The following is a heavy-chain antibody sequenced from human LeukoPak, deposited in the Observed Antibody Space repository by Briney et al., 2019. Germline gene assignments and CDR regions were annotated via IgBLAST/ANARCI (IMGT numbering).Heavy chain of an antibody. CDR2: IYHSGST. J-gene: IGHJ4*02. CDR1: GGSISSSNW. Sequence: SETLSLTCAVSGGSISSSNWWSWVRQPPGKGLEWIGEIYHSGSTNYNPSLKSRVTISLDNLKNQFSLKLSSVTAADTAVYYCARDRSMNYWGQGTLVTVSS. V-gene: IGHV4-4*02. CDR3: ARDRSMNY.